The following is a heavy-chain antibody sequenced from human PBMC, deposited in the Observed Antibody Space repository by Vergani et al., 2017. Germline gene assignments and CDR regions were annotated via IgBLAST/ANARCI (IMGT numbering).Heavy chain of an antibody. D-gene: IGHD6-19*01. V-gene: IGHV3-30-3*01. CDR2: LSYDGSNK. Sequence: QVQLVESGGGVVQPGSSLRLSCAASGFTFSSYAMHWVRQAPGKGLEWVAVLSYDGSNKYYADSVKGRFTISRENSKNTLYLQMNSLSAEDTAVYYCASRGWVNGGWVDPWGQGTLVTVSS. CDR1: GFTFSSYA. J-gene: IGHJ5*02. CDR3: ASRGWVNGGWVDP.